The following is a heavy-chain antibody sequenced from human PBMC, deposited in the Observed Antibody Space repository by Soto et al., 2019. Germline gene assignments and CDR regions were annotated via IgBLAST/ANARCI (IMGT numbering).Heavy chain of an antibody. V-gene: IGHV4-59*11. Sequence: ETLSLTCTVSGGSMSSHYWTWLRQPPGKGLEWIGYISYSGSTYYNPSLKSRVTISADTSRNQFSLKLSSVIAADTAVYYCARSDPDASVGYWGQGNLVTVSS. CDR3: ARSDPDASVGY. J-gene: IGHJ4*02. CDR2: ISYSGST. D-gene: IGHD3-16*01. CDR1: GGSMSSHY.